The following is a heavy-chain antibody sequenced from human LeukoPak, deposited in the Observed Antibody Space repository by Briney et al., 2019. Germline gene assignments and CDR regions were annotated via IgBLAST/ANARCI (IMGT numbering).Heavy chain of an antibody. Sequence: SGGSLRLSCAASGFTFSSYSMSWVRQAPGKGLEWVSSISSSSTYIYYADSVKGRFTISRDNAKNSLYLQMNSLRAEDTAVYYCARPQPTAGYFDYWGQGTLVTVSS. D-gene: IGHD6-19*01. V-gene: IGHV3-21*01. J-gene: IGHJ4*02. CDR2: ISSSSTYI. CDR3: ARPQPTAGYFDY. CDR1: GFTFSSYS.